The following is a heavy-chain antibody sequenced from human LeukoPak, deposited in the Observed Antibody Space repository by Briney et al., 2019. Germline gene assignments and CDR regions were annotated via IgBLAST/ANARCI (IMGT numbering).Heavy chain of an antibody. V-gene: IGHV1-46*01. CDR3: ARDGFGNWFDP. J-gene: IGHJ5*02. D-gene: IGHD3-10*01. Sequence: EASVKVSCKASGYTFTSYYMHWVRQAPGQGLEWMGINNPSGGSTSYAQKFQGRVTMTRDTSTSTVYMELSSLRSEDTAVYYCARDGFGNWFDPWGQGTLVTVSS. CDR1: GYTFTSYY. CDR2: NNPSGGST.